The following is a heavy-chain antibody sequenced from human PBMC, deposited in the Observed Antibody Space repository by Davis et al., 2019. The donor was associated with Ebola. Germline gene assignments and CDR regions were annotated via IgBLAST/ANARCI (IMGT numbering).Heavy chain of an antibody. V-gene: IGHV3-66*02. CDR2: IYAGGRT. D-gene: IGHD6-13*01. CDR3: ARDLGYSNSWYRGAFDL. CDR1: GFTVSFTF. Sequence: PGGSLRLSCELSGFTVSFTFITWVRQAPGKGLEWVSLIYAGGRTYYRNSVRGRFTISRDSSKSTWYLQMNSLRVEDTATYYCARDLGYSNSWYRGAFDLWGQGTKVTVSS. J-gene: IGHJ3*01.